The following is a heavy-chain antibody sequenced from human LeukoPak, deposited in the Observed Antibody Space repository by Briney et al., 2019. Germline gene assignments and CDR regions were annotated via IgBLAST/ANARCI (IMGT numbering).Heavy chain of an antibody. D-gene: IGHD6-19*01. CDR2: ISTSSGTI. J-gene: IGHJ4*02. V-gene: IGHV3-48*02. CDR1: GFTFSSYS. CDR3: ARTLTGMAVAGPKGFDY. Sequence: GGSLRLSCAASGFTFSSYSMNWVPQAPGKGLEWVSYISTSSGTIYYADSVKGRFTISRDNAKNSLYLQMNSLRDEDTAVYYCARTLTGMAVAGPKGFDYWGQGSLVTVSS.